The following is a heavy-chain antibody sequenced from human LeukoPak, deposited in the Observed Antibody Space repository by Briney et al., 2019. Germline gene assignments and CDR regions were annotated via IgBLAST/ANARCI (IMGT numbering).Heavy chain of an antibody. Sequence: GSLRLSCAASGFTVSGNYMSLVRQAPGKGLEWVSVIYGGGNTYYADSVKGRFTMSRDNSKNTLYLQMNSLRAEDTAVYYCAEEYSSSWFDYWGQGTLVTVSS. D-gene: IGHD6-13*01. J-gene: IGHJ4*02. V-gene: IGHV3-66*01. CDR1: GFTVSGNY. CDR2: IYGGGNT. CDR3: AEEYSSSWFDY.